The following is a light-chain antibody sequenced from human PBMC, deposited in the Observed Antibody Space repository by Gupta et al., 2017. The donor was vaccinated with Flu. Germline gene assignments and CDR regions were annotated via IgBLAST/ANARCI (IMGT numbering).Light chain of an antibody. J-gene: IGKJ4*01. CDR3: QQRSHWPRSLT. V-gene: IGKV3-11*01. CDR1: QSVSSY. Sequence: DIVLTQSPATLSLSPGERATLSCRASQSVSSYLAWYQQKPGQAPRLLIYDASNRATGIPARVSGRGCGTDFTLTSRRLEAEDVAGDDGQQRSHWPRSLTFGEGTKV. CDR2: DAS.